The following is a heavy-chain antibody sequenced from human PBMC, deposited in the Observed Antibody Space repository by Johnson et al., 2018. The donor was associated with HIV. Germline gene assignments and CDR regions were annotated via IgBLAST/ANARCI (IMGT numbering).Heavy chain of an antibody. CDR1: GFTFNNAW. CDR2: IKSRTDGGTT. J-gene: IGHJ3*02. Sequence: VQLVESGGGLVKPGGSLRLSCAASGFTFNNAWMNWVRQAPGKGLEWVGRIKSRTDGGTTDYAAPVKGRFTISRDDSKNTLYLQMNNLRPEDTALYYCAKEGSSSPWAFDIWGQGTMVTVSS. CDR3: AKEGSSSPWAFDI. V-gene: IGHV3-15*01. D-gene: IGHD2-15*01.